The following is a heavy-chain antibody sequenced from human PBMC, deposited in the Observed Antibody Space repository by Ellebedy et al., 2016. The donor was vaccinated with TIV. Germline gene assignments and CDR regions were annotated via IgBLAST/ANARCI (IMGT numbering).Heavy chain of an antibody. D-gene: IGHD6-6*01. CDR2: IKQDASEI. J-gene: IGHJ3*02. CDR3: AKQSIVGRPSVPDI. Sequence: GGSLRLSCAASGFTFSSYWMSWFRQAPGKGLEWVANIKQDASEIYYVDSVRGRFTISRDNAKKSLYLQMSSLRAEDTAVYYCAKQSIVGRPSVPDIWGHGTVVTVSS. V-gene: IGHV3-7*03. CDR1: GFTFSSYW.